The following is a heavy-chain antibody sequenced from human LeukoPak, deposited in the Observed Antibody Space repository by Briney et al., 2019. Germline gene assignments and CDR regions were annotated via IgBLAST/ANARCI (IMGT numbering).Heavy chain of an antibody. CDR1: GYTFTGYY. CDR2: INPNSGGT. V-gene: IGHV1-2*02. D-gene: IGHD1-26*01. CDR3: ARVVGRGERLFDY. Sequence: GASVKVSCKASGYTFTGYYMHWVRQAPGQGLEWVGWINPNSGGTNYAQKFQGRVNMTRDTSISTAYMELSRLRSDDTAVYYCARVVGRGERLFDYWGQGTLVTVSS. J-gene: IGHJ4*02.